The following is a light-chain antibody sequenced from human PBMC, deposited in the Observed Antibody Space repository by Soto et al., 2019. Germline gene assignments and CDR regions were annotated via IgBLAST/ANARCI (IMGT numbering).Light chain of an antibody. V-gene: IGLV2-14*01. CDR2: EVS. J-gene: IGLJ1*01. Sequence: QSALTQPPSVSGSPGQSITISCTGTSSDVGGYNYVSWYQQHPGKAPKLMIYEVSNRPSGVSNRFSGSNSGNTASLTISGLQAEDEADYYCSSYTSSSTLYVFGTGTKVTVL. CDR1: SSDVGGYNY. CDR3: SSYTSSSTLYV.